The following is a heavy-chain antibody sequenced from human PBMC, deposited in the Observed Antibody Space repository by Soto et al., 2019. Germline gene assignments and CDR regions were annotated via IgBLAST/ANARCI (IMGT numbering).Heavy chain of an antibody. CDR1: GFTFSDYY. Sequence: VQLLESGGGLVQPGGSLRLSCVASGFTFSDYYMNWVRQPPGKGLEWVAIISHDGNNKGYADSVKGRFTISRDNFRNTLYLQVNNLGADDTALYYCTRDPIGGAYDLWGQGTRVTVSS. CDR2: ISHDGNNK. CDR3: TRDPIGGAYDL. D-gene: IGHD2-21*01. V-gene: IGHV3-30*03. J-gene: IGHJ3*01.